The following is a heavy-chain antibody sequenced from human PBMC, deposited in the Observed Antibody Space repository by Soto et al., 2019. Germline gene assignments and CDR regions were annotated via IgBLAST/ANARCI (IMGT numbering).Heavy chain of an antibody. CDR2: VIPIFGTA. CDR1: GGTFSSYA. V-gene: IGHV1-69*06. J-gene: IGHJ6*02. D-gene: IGHD1-1*01. CDR3: AGQERRV. Sequence: QVQLVQSGAEVKKPGSSVKVTCKASGGTFSSYAISWVRQAPGQGLEWMGGVIPIFGTANYAQKFQGRVTITADKSTSTASRELSSLRSEETDVYYGAGQERRVWGQGNTGIVSS.